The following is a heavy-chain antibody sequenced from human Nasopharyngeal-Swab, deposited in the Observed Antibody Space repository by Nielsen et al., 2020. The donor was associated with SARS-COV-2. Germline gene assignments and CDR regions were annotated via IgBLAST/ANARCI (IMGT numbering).Heavy chain of an antibody. CDR3: ANIYYDSSGYY. CDR1: GFTFSSYA. V-gene: IGHV3-23*01. J-gene: IGHJ4*02. CDR2: ISGSGRST. D-gene: IGHD3-22*01. Sequence: GESLNISCAASGFTFSSYAMSWVRQAPGKGLEWVSAISGSGRSTYYADSVTGRFTISRDNSKNTLYLQRNSLRAEDTAVYYCANIYYDSSGYYWGQGTLVTVSS.